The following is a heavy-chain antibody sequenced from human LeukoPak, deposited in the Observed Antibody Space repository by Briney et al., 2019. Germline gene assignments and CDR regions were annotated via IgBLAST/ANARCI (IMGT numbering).Heavy chain of an antibody. J-gene: IGHJ5*02. CDR2: VIPIFGTA. Sequence: SVTVSCEASGGTFSSYAISWVRQAPGQGLEWMGGVIPIFGTANYAQKFQGRVTITADESTSTAYMELSSLRSEDTAVYYCARGGCSSTSCQGHWFDPWGQGTLVTVSS. D-gene: IGHD2-2*01. CDR3: ARGGCSSTSCQGHWFDP. V-gene: IGHV1-69*13. CDR1: GGTFSSYA.